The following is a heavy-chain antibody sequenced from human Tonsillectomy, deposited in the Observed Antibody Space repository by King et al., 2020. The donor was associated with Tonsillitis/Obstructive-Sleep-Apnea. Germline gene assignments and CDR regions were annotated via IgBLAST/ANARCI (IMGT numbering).Heavy chain of an antibody. J-gene: IGHJ3*02. CDR2: ISSYNGNT. CDR3: ARSYCGGDCPGDAFDI. V-gene: IGHV1-18*01. D-gene: IGHD2-21*01. CDR1: GYTFTSYY. Sequence: VQLVQSGAEVKKPGASVKVSCNASGYTFTSYYINWERQAPGQGLEWMGWISSYNGNTDYAQKFQGRVTMTTDTSTSTAYMELRSLRSDDTAVYYCARSYCGGDCPGDAFDIWGQGTMVTVSS.